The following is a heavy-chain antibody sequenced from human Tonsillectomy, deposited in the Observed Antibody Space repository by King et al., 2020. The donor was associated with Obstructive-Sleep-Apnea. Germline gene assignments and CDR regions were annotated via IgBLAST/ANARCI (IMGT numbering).Heavy chain of an antibody. CDR3: TRPGGDAYYYYGMDV. V-gene: IGHV3-73*02. CDR2: IRSKANSYAT. Sequence: EVQLVESGGGLVQPGGSLTLSCAASGFTFSGSAMHWVRQASGKGLEWVGRIRSKANSYATAYAASVKGRFTVSRDDSKNTAYLQMNSLKTEDTAVYYCTRPGGDAYYYYGMDVWGQGATVTVSS. D-gene: IGHD2-21*02. CDR1: GFTFSGSA. J-gene: IGHJ6*02.